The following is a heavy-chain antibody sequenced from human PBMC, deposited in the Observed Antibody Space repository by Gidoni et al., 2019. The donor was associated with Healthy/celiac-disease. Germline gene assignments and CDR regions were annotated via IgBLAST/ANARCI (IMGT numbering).Heavy chain of an antibody. J-gene: IGHJ6*03. CDR2: IIPIFGTA. CDR1: GGTFRSYA. D-gene: IGHD3-10*01. CDR3: ARALWLGYYYYYMDV. Sequence: QMQLVQSGAEVMKPGSSVKVSCKASGGTFRSYAISWVRQSPGQGLEWRGGIIPIFGTANYAQKFQGRVTITADESTSTAYMELSSLRSEDTAVYYCARALWLGYYYYYMDVWGKGTTVTVSS. V-gene: IGHV1-69*01.